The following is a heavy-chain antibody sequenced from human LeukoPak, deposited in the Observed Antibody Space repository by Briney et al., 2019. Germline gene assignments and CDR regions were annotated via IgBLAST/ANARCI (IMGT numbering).Heavy chain of an antibody. CDR3: ARRGPRYCSGDNCSDAFDI. J-gene: IGHJ3*02. CDR2: IYPDDSDT. Sequence: GESLKISCKGSGYSFTIYWIGWVRQMPGKGLEWMGIIYPDDSDTRYSPSFQGQVTISADKSISTAYLQWSSLKASDTAMYYCARRGPRYCSGDNCSDAFDIWGQGTMVTVSS. CDR1: GYSFTIYW. D-gene: IGHD2-15*01. V-gene: IGHV5-51*01.